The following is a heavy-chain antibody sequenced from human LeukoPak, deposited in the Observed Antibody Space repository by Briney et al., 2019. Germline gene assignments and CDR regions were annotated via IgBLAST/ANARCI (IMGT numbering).Heavy chain of an antibody. J-gene: IGHJ4*02. D-gene: IGHD6-13*01. Sequence: SETLSLTCAVYGGSFSGHYWSWIRQSPGKGLGWIGEINHSGSTNYNPSLKSRVTISVDTSKNQFSLKLSSVTAADTAVYYCARGQGIAAAGTLDYWGQGTLVTVSS. CDR3: ARGQGIAAAGTLDY. V-gene: IGHV4-34*01. CDR2: INHSGST. CDR1: GGSFSGHY.